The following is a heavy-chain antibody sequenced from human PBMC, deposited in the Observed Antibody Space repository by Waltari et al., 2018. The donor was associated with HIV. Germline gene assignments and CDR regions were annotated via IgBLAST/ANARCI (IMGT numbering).Heavy chain of an antibody. Sequence: QVQLQQWGAGLLKPSETLSLTCAVYGGSFSGYYWSWIRQPPGKGLAWIGEINHSGSTNYNPSLKSRVTISVDTSKNQFSLKLSSVTAADTAVYYCARGLKRTGVAPPSYFDYWGQGTLVTVSS. V-gene: IGHV4-34*01. J-gene: IGHJ4*02. CDR1: GGSFSGYY. CDR2: INHSGST. CDR3: ARGLKRTGVAPPSYFDY. D-gene: IGHD7-27*01.